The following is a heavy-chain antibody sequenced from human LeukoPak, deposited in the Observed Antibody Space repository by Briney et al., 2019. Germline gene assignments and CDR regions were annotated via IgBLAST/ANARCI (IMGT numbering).Heavy chain of an antibody. Sequence: GGSLRLSCAASGFTISSYWMHWVRQAPGKGLVWVSRINSDGSNADYADSVKGRFTISRDNSKNTLYLQMNSLRAEDTAVYYCARDKYYYDSSGYYYRRGKNYWYFDLWGRGTLVTVSS. CDR2: INSDGSNA. V-gene: IGHV3-74*01. CDR1: GFTISSYW. CDR3: ARDKYYYDSSGYYYRRGKNYWYFDL. J-gene: IGHJ2*01. D-gene: IGHD3-22*01.